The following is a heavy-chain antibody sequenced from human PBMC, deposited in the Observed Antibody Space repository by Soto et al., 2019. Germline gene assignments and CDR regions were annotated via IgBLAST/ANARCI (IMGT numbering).Heavy chain of an antibody. CDR1: GFTFSSYD. CDR3: ARGAYCGGDCLLYYYYYGMDV. Sequence: RGSLRLSCAASGFTFSSYDMHWVRQATGKGLEWVSAIGTAGDTYYPGSVKGRFTISRENAKNSLYLQMNSLRAGDTAVYYCARGAYCGGDCLLYYYYYGMDVWGQGTTVTVSS. CDR2: IGTAGDT. V-gene: IGHV3-13*01. J-gene: IGHJ6*02. D-gene: IGHD2-21*02.